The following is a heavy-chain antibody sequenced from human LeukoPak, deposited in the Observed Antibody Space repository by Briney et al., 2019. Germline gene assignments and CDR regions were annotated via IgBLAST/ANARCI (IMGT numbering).Heavy chain of an antibody. V-gene: IGHV3-7*03. CDR3: AREFNIAVAGIYTGFDI. Sequence: GGSLRLSCAASEFTFSTYWMAWVRQAPGKGLEWVANIKGDGSEKRYVGSVKGRFTIFRDNAKNSLYLQMNSLRADDTAVYYCAREFNIAVAGIYTGFDIWGQGTMVTVSS. D-gene: IGHD6-19*01. CDR2: IKGDGSEK. CDR1: EFTFSTYW. J-gene: IGHJ3*02.